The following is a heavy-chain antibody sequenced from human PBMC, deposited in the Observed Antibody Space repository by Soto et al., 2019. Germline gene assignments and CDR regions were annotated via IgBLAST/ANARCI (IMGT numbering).Heavy chain of an antibody. Sequence: PSETLSLTCTVCGGSIIGYYWSWIRLPPGKGLEWIGYIYDSGTTTYNAALKSRVSISAETSKNQFSLNLRSVTAADTAIYYCARRNYDEEGYFFDFWGQGVLVTVSS. D-gene: IGHD4-17*01. CDR1: GGSIIGYY. CDR2: IYDSGTT. J-gene: IGHJ4*02. CDR3: ARRNYDEEGYFFDF. V-gene: IGHV4-4*09.